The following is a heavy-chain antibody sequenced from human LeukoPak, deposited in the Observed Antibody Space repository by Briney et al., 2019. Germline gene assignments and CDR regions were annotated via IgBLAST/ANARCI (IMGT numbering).Heavy chain of an antibody. CDR2: IYYSGST. CDR3: ARAGGHYGSGSYRDY. D-gene: IGHD3-10*01. CDR1: GGSISSYY. Sequence: SETLSLTCTVSGGSISSYYWSWIRQPPGKGLEWIGYIYYSGSTYHNPSLESRVTISVDTSKNQFSLKLSSVTAADTAVYYCARAGGHYGSGSYRDYWGQGTLVTVSS. J-gene: IGHJ4*02. V-gene: IGHV4-30-4*01.